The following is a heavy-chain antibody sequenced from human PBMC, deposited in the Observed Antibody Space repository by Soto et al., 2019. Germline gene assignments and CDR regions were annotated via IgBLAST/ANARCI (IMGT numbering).Heavy chain of an antibody. D-gene: IGHD3-10*01. CDR3: ARHLRGVTNWFDP. V-gene: IGHV4-39*01. Sequence: QLQLQESGPGLVKPSETLSLTCTVSGGSISSSSYYWGWIRQPPGKGLEWIGSIYYSASTYYNPSLKSRVTISVDTSKNQFSLKLSSVTAADTAVYYCARHLRGVTNWFDPWGQGTLVTVSS. CDR1: GGSISSSSYY. J-gene: IGHJ5*02. CDR2: IYYSAST.